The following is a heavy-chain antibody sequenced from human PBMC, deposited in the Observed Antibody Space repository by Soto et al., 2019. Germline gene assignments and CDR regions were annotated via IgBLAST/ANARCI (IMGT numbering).Heavy chain of an antibody. CDR1: GFTFSSYW. CDR3: ARENSGLVRGYDY. Sequence: EVQLVESGGGLVQPGGSLRLSCAASGFTFSSYWMHWVRQVPGKGLEWVSQISADGKTMYYADSVKGRFSISRDNAKNTLYLQMNSLRVEDTAVYYCARENSGLVRGYDYWGQGCLVTFSP. D-gene: IGHD6-13*01. V-gene: IGHV3-74*01. J-gene: IGHJ4*02. CDR2: ISADGKTM.